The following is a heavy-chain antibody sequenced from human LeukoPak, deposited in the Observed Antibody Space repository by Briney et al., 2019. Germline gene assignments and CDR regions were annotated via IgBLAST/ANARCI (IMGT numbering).Heavy chain of an antibody. J-gene: IGHJ4*02. CDR1: GYTFTNYG. CDR3: ARGSFRVLRGARSSDY. Sequence: ASVKVSCKASGYTFTNYGISWVRQAPGQGLEWMGWMNAYNGNTNYAQNLQGGVTMTTDTSTSTAYMELRSLRSDDTAVYYCARGSFRVLRGARSSDYWGQGTLVTVSS. D-gene: IGHD3-10*01. CDR2: MNAYNGNT. V-gene: IGHV1-18*01.